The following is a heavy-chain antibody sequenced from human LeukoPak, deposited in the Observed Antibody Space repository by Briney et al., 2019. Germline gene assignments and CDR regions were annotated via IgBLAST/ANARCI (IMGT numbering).Heavy chain of an antibody. V-gene: IGHV1-2*02. Sequence: ASVKVSCKASGYTFTGYYMHWVRQAPGQGLEWMGWINPNSGGTNYAQKFQGRVTMTEDTSTDTAYMELSSLRSEDTAVYYCATVSDSSGYHAAFDIWGQGTMVTVSS. J-gene: IGHJ3*02. D-gene: IGHD3-22*01. CDR3: ATVSDSSGYHAAFDI. CDR2: INPNSGGT. CDR1: GYTFTGYY.